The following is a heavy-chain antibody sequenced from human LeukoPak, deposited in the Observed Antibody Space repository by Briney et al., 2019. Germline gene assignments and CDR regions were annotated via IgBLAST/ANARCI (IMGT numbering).Heavy chain of an antibody. D-gene: IGHD5-12*01. CDR2: ISFDGSNK. CDR1: GFTFSSYA. CDR3: AKVGYSGYDFPYFDY. J-gene: IGHJ4*02. Sequence: TGGSLRLSCAASGFTFSSYAMHWVRQAPGKGLEWVGFISFDGSNKDYVDSVKGRFTISRDRSKSTLYLQMNTLRAEDTAVYYCAKVGYSGYDFPYFDYWGQGTLVTVSS. V-gene: IGHV3-30*18.